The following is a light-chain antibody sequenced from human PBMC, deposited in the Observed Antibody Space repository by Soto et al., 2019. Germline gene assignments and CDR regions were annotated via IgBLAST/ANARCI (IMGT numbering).Light chain of an antibody. CDR3: ASWDDSLNGPV. V-gene: IGLV1-47*01. Sequence: QSVLTQPPSASVTPGQWVTISCSGSSSNIGNNYVFWYQQIPGMAPKLLIYRNNQRPSGVPDRFSGSKSGTSASLAIAGLRSEDESDYYCASWDDSLNGPVFGGGTRLTVL. CDR2: RNN. J-gene: IGLJ3*02. CDR1: SSNIGNNY.